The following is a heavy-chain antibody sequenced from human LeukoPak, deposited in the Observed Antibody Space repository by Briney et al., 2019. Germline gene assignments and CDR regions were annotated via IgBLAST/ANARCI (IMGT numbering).Heavy chain of an antibody. CDR3: ARSRIAYSSSSSWFDP. CDR2: IKQDGSEK. D-gene: IGHD6-6*01. J-gene: IGHJ5*02. Sequence: PGGSLRLSCAASGFTFSSYWMSWVRQAPGKGLEWVANIKQDGSEKYYVDSVEGRFTISRDNAKNSLYLQMNSLRAEDTAVYYCARSRIAYSSSSSWFDPWGQGTLVTDSS. V-gene: IGHV3-7*03. CDR1: GFTFSSYW.